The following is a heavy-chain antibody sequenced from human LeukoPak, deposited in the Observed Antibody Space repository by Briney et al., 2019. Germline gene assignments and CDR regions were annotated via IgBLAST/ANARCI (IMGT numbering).Heavy chain of an antibody. D-gene: IGHD3-22*01. J-gene: IGHJ4*02. CDR2: ISSSSSYI. Sequence: GGSLRLSCAASGFTFSSYSMNWVRQAPGKGLEWVSSISSSSSYIYYADSVKGRFTISRDNAKNSLYLQMNSLRAEDTAVYYCARDEGYYGSSGTFDYWGQGTLVTVSS. CDR3: ARDEGYYGSSGTFDY. V-gene: IGHV3-21*01. CDR1: GFTFSSYS.